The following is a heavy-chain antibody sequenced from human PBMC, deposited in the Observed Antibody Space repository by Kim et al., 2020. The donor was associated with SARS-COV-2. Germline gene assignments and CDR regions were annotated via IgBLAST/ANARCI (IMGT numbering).Heavy chain of an antibody. CDR3: ARTWVVPGTIVEYYFDN. D-gene: IGHD2-2*01. V-gene: IGHV4-34*01. J-gene: IGHJ4*02. Sequence: SLESRVTISIDTSKNQFSLNLNSVTAADTAIYYCARTWVVPGTIVEYYFDNWGQGTLVTVSS.